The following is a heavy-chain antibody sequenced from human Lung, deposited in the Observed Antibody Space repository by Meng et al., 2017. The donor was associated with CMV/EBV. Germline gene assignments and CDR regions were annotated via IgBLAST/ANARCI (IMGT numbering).Heavy chain of an antibody. Sequence: SXTLSLXCAVYGGSFSGYYWSWIRQPPGKGLEWIGEINHSGSTNYNPSLKSRVTISVDTSKNQFSLKLSSVTAADTAVYYCARGRYDFWSGYYRGYFDYWGQGTLVTVSS. J-gene: IGHJ4*02. CDR1: GGSFSGYY. D-gene: IGHD3-3*01. CDR3: ARGRYDFWSGYYRGYFDY. CDR2: INHSGST. V-gene: IGHV4-34*01.